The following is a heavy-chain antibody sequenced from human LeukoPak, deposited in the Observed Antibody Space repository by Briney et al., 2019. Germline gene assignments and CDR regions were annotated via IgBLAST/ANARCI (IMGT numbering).Heavy chain of an antibody. CDR3: ARDRGSSWYGTFDY. V-gene: IGHV4-31*03. D-gene: IGHD6-13*01. J-gene: IGHJ4*02. CDR1: GGSISSGGYY. CDR2: IYYSGST. Sequence: PSETLSLTCTVSGGSISSGGYYWSWIRQHPGKGLEWIGYIYYSGSTYYNPYLKCRVTISVDTSKNQFSLKLSSVAAADTAVYYCARDRGSSWYGTFDYWGQGTLVTVSS.